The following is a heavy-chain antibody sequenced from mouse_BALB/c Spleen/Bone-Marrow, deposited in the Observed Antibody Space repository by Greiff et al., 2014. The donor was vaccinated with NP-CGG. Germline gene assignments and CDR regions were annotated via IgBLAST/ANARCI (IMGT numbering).Heavy chain of an antibody. CDR3: ARNYPFAY. V-gene: IGHV14-3*02. Sequence: EVKLMESGAELVKSGASVKLSCTASGFNIKDSYLHWVKQRPEQGLDWIGRIDPAKGNTNYDPKFQGKATITADTSSNTAYLQLSSLTSEDTAVYFCARNYPFAYWGQGTLVTVSA. CDR1: GFNIKDSY. J-gene: IGHJ3*01. CDR2: IDPAKGNT. D-gene: IGHD2-1*01.